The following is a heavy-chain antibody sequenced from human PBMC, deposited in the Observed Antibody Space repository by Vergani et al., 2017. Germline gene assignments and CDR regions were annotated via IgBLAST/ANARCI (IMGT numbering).Heavy chain of an antibody. CDR1: GFALNRHA. V-gene: IGHV3-30*18. CDR3: AKDGDYGDYGSYFDY. CDR2: ISFDGTNE. Sequence: QVQLVESGGGVVQPGTSLRLSCVVSGFALNRHAMYWVRQAPGKGLEWVVGISFDGTNEYYPDLVKGRFTISRDNSKNSLYLQMNSLRAEDTALYYCAKDGDYGDYGSYFDYWGQGTLVTVSS. D-gene: IGHD4-17*01. J-gene: IGHJ4*02.